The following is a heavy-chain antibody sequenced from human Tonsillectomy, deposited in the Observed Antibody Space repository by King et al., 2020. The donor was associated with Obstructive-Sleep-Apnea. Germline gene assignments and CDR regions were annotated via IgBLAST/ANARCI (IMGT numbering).Heavy chain of an antibody. V-gene: IGHV3-7*03. Sequence: VQLVESGGGLVQPGGSLRLSCAASGFTFSSYWMSWVRQAPGKGREWVANIKQDGSDKYYVDSGKGRFTISRENAKNSRYLQMNSLRAEDTAVYYCARVRGGGGMDVWGQGTTVTVSS. CDR2: IKQDGSDK. CDR3: ARVRGGGGMDV. J-gene: IGHJ6*02. CDR1: GFTFSSYW. D-gene: IGHD3-16*01.